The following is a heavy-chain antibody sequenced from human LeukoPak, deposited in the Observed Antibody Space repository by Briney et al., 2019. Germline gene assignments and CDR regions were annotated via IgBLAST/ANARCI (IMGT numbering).Heavy chain of an antibody. CDR1: GGSISSYY. V-gene: IGHV4-59*01. Sequence: SETLSLTCTASGGSISSYYWSWIRQPPGKGLEWIGYIYYSGTNYNPSLKSRVTISVDTSKNQFSLKLSSVTAADTAVYYCARGLRSFDSSSPFDYWGQGTLVTVSS. CDR2: IYYSGT. D-gene: IGHD3-9*01. J-gene: IGHJ4*02. CDR3: ARGLRSFDSSSPFDY.